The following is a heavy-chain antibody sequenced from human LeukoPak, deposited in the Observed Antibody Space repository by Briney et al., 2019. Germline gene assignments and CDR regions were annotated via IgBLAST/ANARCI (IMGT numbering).Heavy chain of an antibody. J-gene: IGHJ4*02. CDR2: ISYDGSNK. Sequence: GGALRLSCAAPGCTFSSYGMHWVRQAPGKGLEWVAVISYDGSNKYYAGSVKGRFTISRDNSKNTLYLQMNSLRAEDTAVYYCAKTRYSSGWYPTSGPDYWGQGTLVTVSS. D-gene: IGHD6-19*01. CDR3: AKTRYSSGWYPTSGPDY. CDR1: GCTFSSYG. V-gene: IGHV3-30*18.